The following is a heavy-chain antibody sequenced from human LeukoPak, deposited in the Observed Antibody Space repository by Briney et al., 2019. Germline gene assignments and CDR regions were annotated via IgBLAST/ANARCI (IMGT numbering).Heavy chain of an antibody. CDR2: ISYDGSNK. CDR3: ARDDYGGKLDI. V-gene: IGHV3-30*03. J-gene: IGHJ3*02. D-gene: IGHD4-23*01. Sequence: PGGSLRLSCSASGFTFISYGMNWVRQAPGKGLEWVAVISYDGSNKYYADSVKGRFTISRDNSKNTLYLQMNSLRAEDTAVYYCARDDYGGKLDIWGQGTVVTVSS. CDR1: GFTFISYG.